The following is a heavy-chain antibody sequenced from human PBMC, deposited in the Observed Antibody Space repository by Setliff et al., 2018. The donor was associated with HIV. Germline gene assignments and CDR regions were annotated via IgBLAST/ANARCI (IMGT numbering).Heavy chain of an antibody. J-gene: IGHJ4*02. Sequence: GESLRLSCAASGFTFSIYEMNWVRQAPGKGLEWVSYMTASGSTIYYADSVKGRFTVSRDNAKNSLYLQMNSLRAEDTAIYYCARDDPAGGIDYWGQGTLVTVSS. V-gene: IGHV3-48*03. CDR2: MTASGSTI. CDR1: GFTFSIYE. CDR3: ARDDPAGGIDY. D-gene: IGHD1-26*01.